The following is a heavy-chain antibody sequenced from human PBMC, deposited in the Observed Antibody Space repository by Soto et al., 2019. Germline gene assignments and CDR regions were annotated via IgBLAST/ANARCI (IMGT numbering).Heavy chain of an antibody. CDR2: IYTSGST. Sequence: PSETLSLTCTVSGGSISSYYWSWIRQPAGKGLEWIGRIYTSGSTNYNPSLKSRVTMSLDTSKNQFSLKLTSVTAADTALYYCARGNCSSPNCYSFSGYYGMDVWGQGTTVTFSS. D-gene: IGHD2-2*01. J-gene: IGHJ6*02. CDR1: GGSISSYY. CDR3: ARGNCSSPNCYSFSGYYGMDV. V-gene: IGHV4-4*07.